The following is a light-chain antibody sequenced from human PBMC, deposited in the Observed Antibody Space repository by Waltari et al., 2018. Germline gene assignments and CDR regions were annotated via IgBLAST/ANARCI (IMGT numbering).Light chain of an antibody. CDR3: QQLNDYPYT. CDR1: HDVNTY. V-gene: IGKV1-9*01. J-gene: IGKJ2*01. CDR2: GAS. Sequence: DIQLTQSPSFLSASVGDRVTITCRASHDVNTYLAWYQQKPGKAPKLLIYGASTLQNGVPSRVRGVASGTEFRLTVSSLQPEDFATYFRQQLNDYPYTFGQGTKVEIK.